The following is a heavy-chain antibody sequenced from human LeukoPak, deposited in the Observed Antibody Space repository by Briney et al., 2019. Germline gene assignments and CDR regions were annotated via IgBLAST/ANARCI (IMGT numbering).Heavy chain of an antibody. CDR1: GFTFDDYA. CDR3: AKDIAWLRPHHQYDY. J-gene: IGHJ4*02. CDR2: ISWNSGSM. V-gene: IGHV3-9*01. D-gene: IGHD5-12*01. Sequence: GGSLRLSCAASGFTFDDYAMHWVRQAPGKGLEWVSGISWNSGSMGYADSVKGRFTISRDNAKNSLYLQMNSLRAEDTALYYCAKDIAWLRPHHQYDYWGQGTLVTVSS.